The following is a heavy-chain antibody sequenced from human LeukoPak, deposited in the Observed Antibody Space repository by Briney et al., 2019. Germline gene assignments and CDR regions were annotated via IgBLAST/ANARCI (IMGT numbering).Heavy chain of an antibody. J-gene: IGHJ5*02. CDR1: GYTFTGYY. Sequence: ASVKVSCKASGYTFTGYYMHWVRQAPGQGLEWMGWINPHSGGTNYAQKFQGRVTMTRDTPISTAYMELSRLRSDDTAVYYCARDDQYCSGGSCSNWFDPWGRGTLVTVSS. CDR3: ARDDQYCSGGSCSNWFDP. CDR2: INPHSGGT. V-gene: IGHV1-2*02. D-gene: IGHD2-15*01.